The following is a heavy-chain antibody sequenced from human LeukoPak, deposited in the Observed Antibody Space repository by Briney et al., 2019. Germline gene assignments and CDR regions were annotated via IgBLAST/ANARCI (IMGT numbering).Heavy chain of an antibody. D-gene: IGHD5-12*01. J-gene: IGHJ3*01. CDR3: ARAFSSGYDSYAAFDL. CDR2: MNPNRANT. CDR1: XXFTTYD. V-gene: IGHV1-8*01. Sequence: XXFTTYDINGVGQAPGQGVEGMGWMNPNRANTDYAQTFQGRVTMTRNTSITTPYMQLGSLRSEDTAVYYCARAFSSGYDSYAAFDLWGQGTIVTVSS.